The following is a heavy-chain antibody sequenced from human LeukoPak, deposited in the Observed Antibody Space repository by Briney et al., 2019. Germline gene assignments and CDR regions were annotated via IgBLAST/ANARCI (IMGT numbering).Heavy chain of an antibody. CDR3: ASSFCSSTSCYLPHDAFDI. V-gene: IGHV3-20*04. CDR2: INWNGGST. CDR1: GFTFDDYG. Sequence: PGGSLRLSCAASGFTFDDYGMSWVRQAPGKGLEWVSGINWNGGSTGYAASVKGRFTISRDNAKNSLYLQMNSLRAEDTALYYCASSFCSSTSCYLPHDAFDIWGQGTMVTVSS. J-gene: IGHJ3*02. D-gene: IGHD2-2*01.